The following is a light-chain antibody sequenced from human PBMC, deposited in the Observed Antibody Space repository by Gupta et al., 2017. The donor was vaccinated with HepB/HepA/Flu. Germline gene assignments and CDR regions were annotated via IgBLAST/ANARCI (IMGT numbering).Light chain of an antibody. CDR1: QDVYNF. CDR3: QQYNDRPLT. Sequence: DIHMTQSPSSLSASVGDRVTITCQASQDVYNFLNWYRQQPGKAPNLLIYDTSNLETGVPSRFSGSGSGTDFTFTIVSLQPEDIGTYYCQQYNDRPLTFGGGTRVDI. V-gene: IGKV1-33*01. J-gene: IGKJ4*01. CDR2: DTS.